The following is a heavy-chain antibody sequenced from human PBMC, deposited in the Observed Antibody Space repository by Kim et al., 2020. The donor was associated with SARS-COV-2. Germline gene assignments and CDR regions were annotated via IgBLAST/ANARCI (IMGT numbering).Heavy chain of an antibody. CDR1: GFTFDDYG. D-gene: IGHD3-9*01. V-gene: IGHV3-20*01. J-gene: IGHJ6*02. CDR2: INWNGGST. Sequence: GGSLRLSCAASGFTFDDYGMSWVRQAPGKGLEWVSGINWNGGSTGYADSVKGRFTISRDNAKNSLYLQMNSLRAEDTALYHCARESPRGSVLRYFDWLLPPQLSLSRQPPVNRRTDYYYDYGMDVWGQGTTVTVSS. CDR3: ARESPRGSVLRYFDWLLPPQLSLSRQPPVNRRTDYYYDYGMDV.